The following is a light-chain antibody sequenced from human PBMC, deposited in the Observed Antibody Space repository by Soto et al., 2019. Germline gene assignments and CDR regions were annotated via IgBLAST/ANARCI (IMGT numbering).Light chain of an antibody. V-gene: IGKV1-39*01. CDR3: QQSYMDPIT. CDR1: QSIITY. J-gene: IGKJ5*01. CDR2: DAS. Sequence: DIQMTQSPSSLSASVGNIVTITFRASQSIITYLNWYQKKPGKAPNLLIYDASRLQSGVPSRFSGSGGGTDFTLSISSVQPEDFATYFCQQSYMDPITFGQGTRLEIK.